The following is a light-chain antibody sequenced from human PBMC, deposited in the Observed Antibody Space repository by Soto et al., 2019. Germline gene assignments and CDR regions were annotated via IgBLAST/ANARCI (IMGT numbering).Light chain of an antibody. CDR1: SSDVGGYNF. CDR2: EVT. J-gene: IGLJ1*01. CDR3: SSYTSDNTPYV. V-gene: IGLV2-14*01. Sequence: QSALTQPASVSGSPGQSITISCTGSSSDVGGYNFVSWYQHHPGKAPKLMIFEVTNRPSGVSNRFSGSKSGNVASLTISGLQAEVEADYYCSSYTSDNTPYVFGTGTKVTVL.